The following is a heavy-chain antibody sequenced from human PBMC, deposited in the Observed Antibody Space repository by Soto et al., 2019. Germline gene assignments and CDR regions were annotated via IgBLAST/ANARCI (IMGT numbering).Heavy chain of an antibody. CDR1: GFTFDDYA. J-gene: IGHJ4*02. CDR3: AKDKGCEELGVDY. CDR2: ISWNSGSI. V-gene: IGHV3-9*01. Sequence: EVQLVESGGGLVQPGRSLRLSCAASGFTFDDYAMHWVRQAPGKGLEWVSGISWNSGSIGYADSVKGRFTISRDNAKNSLYLQMNSLRAEDTALYYCAKDKGCEELGVDYWGQGTLVTVSS. D-gene: IGHD1-26*01.